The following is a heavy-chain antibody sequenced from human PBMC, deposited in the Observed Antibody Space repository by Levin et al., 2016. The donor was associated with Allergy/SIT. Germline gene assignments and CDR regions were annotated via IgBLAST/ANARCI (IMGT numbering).Heavy chain of an antibody. D-gene: IGHD6-25*01. V-gene: IGHV1-18*01. CDR1: GYTFTSYG. CDR2: ISAYNGNT. Sequence: ASVKVSCKASGYTFTSYGISWVRQAPGQGLEWMGWISAYNGNTNYAQKLQGRVTMTTDTSTSTAYMELRSLRSDDTAVYYCARDDSSAGDWRYYYYGMDVWGQGTTVTVSS. J-gene: IGHJ6*02. CDR3: ARDDSSAGDWRYYYYGMDV.